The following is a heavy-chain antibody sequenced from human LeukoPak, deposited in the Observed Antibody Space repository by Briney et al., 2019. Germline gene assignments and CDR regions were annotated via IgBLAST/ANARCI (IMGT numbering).Heavy chain of an antibody. V-gene: IGHV3-30*02. CDR3: TRGPPDGSGNYYPGDF. D-gene: IGHD3-10*01. CDR2: IRYDGSNK. CDR1: GFTFSSHG. Sequence: GGSLRLSCAASGFTFSSHGMHWVRQAPGKGLEWVAFIRYDGSNKYYADSVKGRFTISRDNSKNTLYLQMNSLRVEDTAVYYCTRGPPDGSGNYYPGDFWGQGTLVTVSS. J-gene: IGHJ4*02.